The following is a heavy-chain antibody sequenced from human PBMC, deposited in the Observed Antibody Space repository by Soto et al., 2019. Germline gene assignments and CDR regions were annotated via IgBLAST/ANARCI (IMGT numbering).Heavy chain of an antibody. CDR2: ISPYNGDT. J-gene: IGHJ5*02. CDR1: GYTFTSYG. D-gene: IGHD2-2*01. V-gene: IGHV1-18*01. CDR3: ARATQLSNRGVRGLFDP. Sequence: QVQLVQSGADVKKPGASVKVSCKASGYTFTSYGISWVRQAPGQGLEWVGWISPYNGDTNYAQKLKGRVTVTTDTFTSTAYMELRSLISDDTAVYYCARATQLSNRGVRGLFDPWGQGTLVTVSS.